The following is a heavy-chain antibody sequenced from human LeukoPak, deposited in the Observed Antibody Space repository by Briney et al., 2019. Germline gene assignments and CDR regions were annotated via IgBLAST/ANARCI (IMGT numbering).Heavy chain of an antibody. J-gene: IGHJ4*02. V-gene: IGHV3-53*01. CDR2: IYGGGTT. CDR3: ARAPNYGDYGGQ. CDR1: GCTVSNNY. Sequence: GSLRLSCAASGCTVSNNYMSWVRQAPGKGLEWVSLIYGGGTTYYADSVKGRFTISSDSSKNTLYLQMNSLRAEDTAVYYCARAPNYGDYGGQWGRGTLVTVSS. D-gene: IGHD4-17*01.